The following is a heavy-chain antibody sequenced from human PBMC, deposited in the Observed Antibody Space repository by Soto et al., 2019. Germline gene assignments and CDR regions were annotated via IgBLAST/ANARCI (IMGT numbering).Heavy chain of an antibody. V-gene: IGHV3-21*01. CDR2: IFGSSKSI. CDR3: TRGGMVRGFDY. Sequence: DVQLVESGGGLVKPGGSLRLSCAASGFTFSNYSMNWVRQAPGKGLEWVAFIFGSSKSIYYADSLKGRFTISRDNAKNSLFLQMNSLGAEDTAMYYCTRGGMVRGFDYCGQGTLVTVSS. J-gene: IGHJ4*02. D-gene: IGHD3-10*01. CDR1: GFTFSNYS.